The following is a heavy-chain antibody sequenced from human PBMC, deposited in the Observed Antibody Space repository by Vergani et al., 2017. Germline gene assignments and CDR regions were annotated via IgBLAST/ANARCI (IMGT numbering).Heavy chain of an antibody. CDR3: ARDYYSSGWYYFDY. CDR1: GFTFSSYW. D-gene: IGHD6-19*01. V-gene: IGHV3-7*01. Sequence: EVQLVESGGGLVQPGGSLRLSCAASGFTFSSYWMSWVRQAPGKGLEWVANIKQDGSEKYYVDSVKGRFTISRDNAKNSLYLQMNSLRAEDTAVYYCARDYYSSGWYYFDYWGQGTLVTVSS. CDR2: IKQDGSEK. J-gene: IGHJ4*02.